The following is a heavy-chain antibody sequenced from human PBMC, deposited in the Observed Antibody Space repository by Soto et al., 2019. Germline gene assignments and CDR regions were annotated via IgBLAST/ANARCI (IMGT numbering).Heavy chain of an antibody. CDR1: GFNFHTYT. J-gene: IGHJ4*02. CDR3: ATGYCRSDNCHFTH. CDR2: ISGTSETI. Sequence: DVQLVESGGALVKPGGSLRLPCEASGFNFHTYTLTWVRQPPGKGLEWVSYISGTSETIFYADSVKGRFTISRDNAKNSLYLQLNSLRDEETAVYYCATGYCRSDNCHFTHWGQGTLVTVSS. V-gene: IGHV3-48*02. D-gene: IGHD2-2*03.